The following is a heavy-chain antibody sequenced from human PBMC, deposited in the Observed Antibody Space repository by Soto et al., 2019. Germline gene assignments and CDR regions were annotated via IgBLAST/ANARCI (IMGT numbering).Heavy chain of an antibody. CDR1: GGTFSSYT. CDR3: ASHYGGGYYYYGMDV. Sequence: QVQLVQSGAEVKKPGSSVKVSCKASGGTFSSYTISWVRQAPGQGLEWMGRIIPILGIANYAQKFQGRVTITADKPTSTAYMVLSSLRSEDTAVYYCASHYGGGYYYYGMDVWGQGTTVTVSS. D-gene: IGHD4-17*01. V-gene: IGHV1-69*02. J-gene: IGHJ6*02. CDR2: IIPILGIA.